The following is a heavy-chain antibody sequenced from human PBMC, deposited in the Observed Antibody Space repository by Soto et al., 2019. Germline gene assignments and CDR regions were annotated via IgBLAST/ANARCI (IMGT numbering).Heavy chain of an antibody. Sequence: TGGSLRLSCAASGFTFSSYAMSWVRQAPGKGLAWVSAISGSGGSTYYADSVKGRFTISRDNSENTLYLQMNSLRAEDTAVYYCAKVMAARRLSAFDIWGQGTMVTVSS. J-gene: IGHJ3*02. CDR1: GFTFSSYA. CDR3: AKVMAARRLSAFDI. D-gene: IGHD6-6*01. CDR2: ISGSGGST. V-gene: IGHV3-23*01.